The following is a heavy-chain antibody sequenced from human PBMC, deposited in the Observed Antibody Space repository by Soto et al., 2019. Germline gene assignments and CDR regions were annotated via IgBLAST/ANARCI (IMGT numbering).Heavy chain of an antibody. V-gene: IGHV3-23*01. CDR2: ISGSGGSA. D-gene: IGHD6-19*01. CDR3: AKYRKLIAVAGVFDY. Sequence: GGSLRLSCAASGFTFSSYAMSWVRQAPGKGLEWVSAISGSGGSAYYADCVKGRFTISRDNSKNTLYLQMNSLRAEDTAVYYCAKYRKLIAVAGVFDYWGQGTLVTVSS. J-gene: IGHJ4*02. CDR1: GFTFSSYA.